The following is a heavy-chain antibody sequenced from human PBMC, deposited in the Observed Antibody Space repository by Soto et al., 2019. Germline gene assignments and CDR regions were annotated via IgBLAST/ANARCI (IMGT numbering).Heavy chain of an antibody. CDR3: ARGLEWYTYYYYYGMDV. Sequence: AGSLRLSCAASGFTFSSYWMHWVRQPPGKGLVWVSRINSDGTRTSYADSVKGRLTISRDNAKNTLCLQRNSLRAEDTAVYYCARGLEWYTYYYYYGMDVWGQGTTVTVSS. CDR1: GFTFSSYW. J-gene: IGHJ6*02. D-gene: IGHD3-3*01. V-gene: IGHV3-74*01. CDR2: INSDGTRT.